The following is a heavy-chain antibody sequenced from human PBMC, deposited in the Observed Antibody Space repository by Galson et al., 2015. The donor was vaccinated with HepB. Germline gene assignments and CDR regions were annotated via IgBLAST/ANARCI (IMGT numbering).Heavy chain of an antibody. CDR1: GFTFSSSG. V-gene: IGHV3-21*01. J-gene: IGHJ4*02. CDR3: ARGVGEYCSGGSCYSFDY. D-gene: IGHD2-15*01. Sequence: SLRLSCAASGFTFSSSGMHWVRQAPGKGLEWVSSISSGGSYIFYAHAVKGRFTISRDTAKNSVYLQMNSLRAEDTAVYYCARGVGEYCSGGSCYSFDYWGRGTLVTVSS. CDR2: ISSGGSYI.